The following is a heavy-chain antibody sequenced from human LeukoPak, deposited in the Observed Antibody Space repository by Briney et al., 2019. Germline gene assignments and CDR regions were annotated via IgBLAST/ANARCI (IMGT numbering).Heavy chain of an antibody. Sequence: ASVKVSCKASGGTFSSYAISWVRQAPGQGLEWMGGIIPIFGTANYAQKFQGRVTITTDESTSTAYMELGSLRSEDTAVYHCARERCTNGVCYPLTFDAFDIWGQGTMVTVSS. CDR1: GGTFSSYA. J-gene: IGHJ3*02. V-gene: IGHV1-69*05. CDR3: ARERCTNGVCYPLTFDAFDI. CDR2: IIPIFGTA. D-gene: IGHD2-8*01.